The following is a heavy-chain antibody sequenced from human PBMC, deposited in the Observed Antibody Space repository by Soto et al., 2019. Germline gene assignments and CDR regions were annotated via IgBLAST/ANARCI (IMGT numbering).Heavy chain of an antibody. CDR3: ARDLWGYCGTDCYPLDV. Sequence: SETLSLTYTVSGGSISGYYWSWIRQPPGKGLEWIGYMYNTGSTVYNPSFKSRVTISVDTSKSQLSLRLNSVTAADTAVYYCARDLWGYCGTDCYPLDVWGQGTTVTAP. CDR2: MYNTGST. CDR1: GGSISGYY. D-gene: IGHD2-21*02. V-gene: IGHV4-59*01. J-gene: IGHJ6*02.